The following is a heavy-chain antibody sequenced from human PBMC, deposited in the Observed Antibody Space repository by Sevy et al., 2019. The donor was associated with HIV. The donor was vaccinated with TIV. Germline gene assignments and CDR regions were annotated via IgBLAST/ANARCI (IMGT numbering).Heavy chain of an antibody. V-gene: IGHV3-30*18. J-gene: IGHJ4*02. CDR2: LSSDGNNK. CDR1: GLTFSSYG. D-gene: IGHD3-9*01. CDR3: AKEAGYTVDWYPGY. Sequence: GGSLRLSCAASGLTFSSYGMHWVRQAPGKGLEWVAVLSSDGNNKYYADSVKGRFTISRDNSKNTLYLQMNSLRADDTAMYYCAKEAGYTVDWYPGYWGQGTLVTVSS.